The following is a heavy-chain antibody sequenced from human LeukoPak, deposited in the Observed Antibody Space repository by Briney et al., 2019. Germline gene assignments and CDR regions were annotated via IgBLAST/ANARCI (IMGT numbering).Heavy chain of an antibody. V-gene: IGHV3-7*03. D-gene: IGHD4-11*01. CDR3: ARQGRDYIDYHYSMDV. Sequence: GGSLRLSCAASGFTFSSYWMSWVRQAPGEGLEWVAKINQDGTEKAYVDSVRGRFTISRDNAKNSLFLQMNSLRAEDTAVYYCARQGRDYIDYHYSMDVWGQGTTVIVSS. CDR2: INQDGTEK. CDR1: GFTFSSYW. J-gene: IGHJ6*02.